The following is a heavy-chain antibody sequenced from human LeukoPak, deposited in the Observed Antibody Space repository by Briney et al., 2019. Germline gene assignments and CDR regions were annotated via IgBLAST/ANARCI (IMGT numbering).Heavy chain of an antibody. CDR2: IYSTGST. D-gene: IGHD3-22*01. V-gene: IGHV4-59*12. J-gene: IGHJ4*02. Sequence: SETLSLTCTVSGSSIGTYSWSWIRQPPGKGLEWIGYIYSTGSTHYNPSLKSRATMSLDTSKNQFSLRLSSVAAADTAVFYCAREAKSYDGDGYYLDYWGQGILVTVAS. CDR3: AREAKSYDGDGYYLDY. CDR1: GSSIGTYS.